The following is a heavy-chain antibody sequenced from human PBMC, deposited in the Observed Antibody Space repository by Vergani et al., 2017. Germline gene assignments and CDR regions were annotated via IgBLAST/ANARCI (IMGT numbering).Heavy chain of an antibody. CDR3: ARAPGSRGGKYFDY. J-gene: IGHJ4*02. Sequence: QVQLQQWGAGLLKPSETLSLTCAVYGGSFSGYYWSWIRQPPGKGLEWIGEINHSGSTNYNPSLKSRVTISVDTSKNQFSLKLSSVTAAATAVYYCARAPGSRGGKYFDYWDQGTLVTVSS. CDR2: INHSGST. D-gene: IGHD1-26*01. V-gene: IGHV4-34*01. CDR1: GGSFSGYY.